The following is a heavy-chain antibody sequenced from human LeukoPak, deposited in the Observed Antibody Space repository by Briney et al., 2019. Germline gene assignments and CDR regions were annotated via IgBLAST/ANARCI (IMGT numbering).Heavy chain of an antibody. V-gene: IGHV1-2*02. CDR2: INPNSGGT. CDR3: ARDGYNYWFDY. Sequence: ASVKVSCKASGYTFTGYYMHWVRQAPGQGLEWMGWINPNSGGTNYARKLQGRVTMTRDTSISTAYMELSRLRSDDTAVYYCARDGYNYWFDYWGQGTLVTVSS. D-gene: IGHD5-24*01. J-gene: IGHJ4*02. CDR1: GYTFTGYY.